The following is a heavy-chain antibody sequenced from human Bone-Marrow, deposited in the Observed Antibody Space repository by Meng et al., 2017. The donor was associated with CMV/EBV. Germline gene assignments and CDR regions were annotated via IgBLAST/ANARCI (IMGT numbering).Heavy chain of an antibody. CDR1: GFTFSSYE. CDR3: ARDLRFSAWELRWFDP. D-gene: IGHD1-26*01. V-gene: IGHV3-48*03. Sequence: GGSLRLSCAASGFTFSSYEMNWVRQAPGKGLEWVSYISSSGSTIYYADSVKGRFTISRDNAKNSLYLQMNSLRAEDTAVYYCARDLRFSAWELRWFDPWGQGTLVTGSS. CDR2: ISSSGSTI. J-gene: IGHJ5*02.